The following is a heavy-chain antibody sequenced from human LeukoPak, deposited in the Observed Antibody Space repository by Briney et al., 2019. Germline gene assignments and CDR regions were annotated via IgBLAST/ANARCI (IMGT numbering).Heavy chain of an antibody. J-gene: IGHJ4*02. V-gene: IGHV3-7*03. D-gene: IGHD6-19*01. CDR1: GFTFSSYW. Sequence: GGSLRLSCAASGFTFSSYWMSWVRQAPGKGLEWVGNIKQDGSETYFVDSVKGRFTISRDNAKNSLYLQMNSLRAEDTALYYCAKDMVAGIAVAGTYFDYWGQGTLVTVSS. CDR2: IKQDGSET. CDR3: AKDMVAGIAVAGTYFDY.